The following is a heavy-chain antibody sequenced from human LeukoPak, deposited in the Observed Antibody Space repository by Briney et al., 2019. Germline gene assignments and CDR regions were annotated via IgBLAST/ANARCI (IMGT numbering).Heavy chain of an antibody. CDR2: ISSTSSTI. Sequence: GSLRLSCAASGFTFSSHEMWWVRHAPGKGLEWVSYISSTSSTIYYTESVKGRLTISRDNAKNSLYLQMNTLSVEDTAVYYCASAFDYWGQGTLVTVSS. J-gene: IGHJ4*02. CDR1: GFTFSSHE. CDR3: ASAFDY. V-gene: IGHV3-48*03.